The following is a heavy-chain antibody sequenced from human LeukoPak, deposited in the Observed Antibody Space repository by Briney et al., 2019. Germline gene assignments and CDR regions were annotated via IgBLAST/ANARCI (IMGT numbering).Heavy chain of an antibody. CDR1: NASMTDYF. Sequence: SETLSLTCTVSNASMTDYFWSWIWQPPGKGLEWMGYIYSSGSTKYNPSLNSRVSMSVDTSKSHFSLRLRSVTAADTAVYYCARHLDWKGITFDSWGQGLLVTVSS. J-gene: IGHJ4*02. CDR3: ARHLDWKGITFDS. CDR2: IYSSGST. D-gene: IGHD1-1*01. V-gene: IGHV4-59*08.